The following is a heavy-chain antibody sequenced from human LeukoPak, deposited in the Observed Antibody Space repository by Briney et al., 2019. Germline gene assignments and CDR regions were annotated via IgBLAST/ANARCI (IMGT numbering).Heavy chain of an antibody. CDR3: ARSRHNYGDFHLDY. J-gene: IGHJ4*02. V-gene: IGHV1-3*01. D-gene: IGHD4-17*01. CDR2: INAGNSNT. Sequence: ASVKVSCKASGYTFISYVVHWVRQAPGQRLEWMGWINAGNSNTKSSQKFQDRVTITRATSASAVYMELSSLRSEDTAVYYCARSRHNYGDFHLDYWGQGTLVTVSS. CDR1: GYTFISYV.